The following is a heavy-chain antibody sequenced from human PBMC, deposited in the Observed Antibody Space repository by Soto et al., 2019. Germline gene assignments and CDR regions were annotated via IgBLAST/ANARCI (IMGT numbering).Heavy chain of an antibody. V-gene: IGHV2-5*02. Sequence: GSGPTLVNPTQTLTLTCTFSGFSLSTDDVGVGWIRQPPGQALDWLAVIYWDDDKRYSPSLKSRLTIAKDTSKNQVVLTLTNMDPVDAATYYCARTKYSISSFDYWGQGALVTVS. D-gene: IGHD6-6*01. J-gene: IGHJ4*02. CDR3: ARTKYSISSFDY. CDR2: IYWDDDK. CDR1: GFSLSTDDVG.